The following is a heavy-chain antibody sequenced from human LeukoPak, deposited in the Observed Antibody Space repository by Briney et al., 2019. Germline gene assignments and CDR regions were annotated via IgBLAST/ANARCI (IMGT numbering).Heavy chain of an antibody. J-gene: IGHJ4*02. V-gene: IGHV3-23*01. CDR2: ISDNEGKT. Sequence: GGSLRLSCAAYEFTFNYYAMSWVRQAPGKGLEWVSGISDNEGKTYYTDSVKGRFTISRDNTKNTVYLQMNNLRADDTAVYFCARHDSFIPYWGQGTLVTVSS. CDR1: EFTFNYYA. CDR3: ARHDSFIPY. D-gene: IGHD5-18*01.